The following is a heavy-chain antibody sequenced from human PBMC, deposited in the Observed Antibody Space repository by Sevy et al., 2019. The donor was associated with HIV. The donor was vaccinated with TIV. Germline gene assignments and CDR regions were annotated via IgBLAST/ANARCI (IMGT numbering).Heavy chain of an antibody. Sequence: GGSLRLSCVASGFTFSDHYMEWVRQAPGKGLEWVGHTRNKADGYTTEYAASVKGRFTNSRDESKNSLYVQMNSLKAEDTAVYYCATHAGIAAAGRVFDYWGQGTLVTVSS. D-gene: IGHD6-13*01. CDR3: ATHAGIAAAGRVFDY. J-gene: IGHJ4*02. V-gene: IGHV3-72*01. CDR2: TRNKADGYTT. CDR1: GFTFSDHY.